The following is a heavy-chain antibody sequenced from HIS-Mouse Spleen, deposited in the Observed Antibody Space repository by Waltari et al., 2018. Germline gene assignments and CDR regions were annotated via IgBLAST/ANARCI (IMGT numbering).Heavy chain of an antibody. V-gene: IGHV3-74*01. CDR2: INSDGSST. CDR1: GFTFVSYW. D-gene: IGHD1-1*01. J-gene: IGHJ3*02. Sequence: EVQLVESGGGLVQPGGSLRLPGAASGFTFVSYWMHWVRQAPGKGLVWVSRINSDGSSTSYADSVKGRFTISRDNAKNTLYLQMNSLRAEDTAVYYCARDLELDAFDIWGQGTMVTVSS. CDR3: ARDLELDAFDI.